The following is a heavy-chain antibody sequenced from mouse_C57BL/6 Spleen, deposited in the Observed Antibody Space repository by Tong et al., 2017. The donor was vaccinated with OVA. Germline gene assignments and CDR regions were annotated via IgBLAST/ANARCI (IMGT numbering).Heavy chain of an antibody. CDR2: ILPGSGST. CDR3: ARGGELGPWFAY. CDR1: GYTFSSYW. J-gene: IGHJ3*01. D-gene: IGHD4-1*01. Sequence: VQLQESGAELMKPGASVKISCKATGYTFSSYWIEWVKQRPGHGLEWIGEILPGSGSTNYNEKFKGKATFTADTSSNTAYMQLSSLTSEDSAVYYCARGGELGPWFAYWGQGTLVTVSA. V-gene: IGHV1-9*01.